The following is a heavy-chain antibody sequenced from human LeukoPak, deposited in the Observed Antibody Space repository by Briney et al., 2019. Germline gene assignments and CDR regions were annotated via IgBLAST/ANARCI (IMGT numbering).Heavy chain of an antibody. J-gene: IGHJ4*02. CDR1: GGSISSGDYY. Sequence: SETLSLTCTVSGGSISSGDYYWSWIRQPPGEGLEWIGYIYYSGSTYYNPSLKSRVTISVDTSKNQFSLKLSSVTAADTAVYYCARDLLNEGNHLDYWGQGTLVTVSS. V-gene: IGHV4-30-4*01. D-gene: IGHD4-23*01. CDR2: IYYSGST. CDR3: ARDLLNEGNHLDY.